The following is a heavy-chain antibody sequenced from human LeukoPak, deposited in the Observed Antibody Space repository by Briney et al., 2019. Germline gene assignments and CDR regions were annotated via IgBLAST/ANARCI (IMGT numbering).Heavy chain of an antibody. Sequence: PSETLSLTCIVYGGPFSGFYWSRIRQPPGRELEWIGEIHHSRSTNYNPSLKGRITISVDTSKNQFSLKLSSVTAADTAVYYCARSGDYDSSGYFGYFDYWGQGTLVTVSS. CDR2: IHHSRST. CDR1: GGPFSGFY. CDR3: ARSGDYDSSGYFGYFDY. D-gene: IGHD3-22*01. J-gene: IGHJ4*02. V-gene: IGHV4-34*01.